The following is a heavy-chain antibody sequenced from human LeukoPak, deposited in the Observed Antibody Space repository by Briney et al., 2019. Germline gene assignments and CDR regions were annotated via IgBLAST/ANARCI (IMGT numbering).Heavy chain of an antibody. V-gene: IGHV3-53*04. D-gene: IGHD4-23*01. CDR1: GFTFTTYA. Sequence: PGGSLRLSCAASGFTFTTYAMSWVRQAPGKGLEWVSVIYSGVSTYYADSVKGRFTISRHNSKNTLYLQMNSLRAEDTAVYYCARDDYGGNGYWGQGTLVTVSS. CDR3: ARDDYGGNGY. CDR2: IYSGVST. J-gene: IGHJ4*02.